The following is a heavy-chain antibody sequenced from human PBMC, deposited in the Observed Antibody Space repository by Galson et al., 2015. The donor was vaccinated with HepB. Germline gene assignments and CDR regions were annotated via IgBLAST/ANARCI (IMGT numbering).Heavy chain of an antibody. J-gene: IGHJ4*02. CDR2: ISGSGGST. CDR3: AKDGVVVAASYEWGDYFDY. V-gene: IGHV3-23*01. D-gene: IGHD2-15*01. Sequence: SLRLSCAASGFTFSSYAMSWVRQAPGKGLEWVSAISGSGGSTYYADSVKGRFTISRDNSKNTLYLQMNSLRAEDTAVYYCAKDGVVVAASYEWGDYFDYWGQGTLVTVSS. CDR1: GFTFSSYA.